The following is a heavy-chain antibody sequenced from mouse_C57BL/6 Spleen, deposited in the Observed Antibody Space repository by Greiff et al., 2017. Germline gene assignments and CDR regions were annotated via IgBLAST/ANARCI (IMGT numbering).Heavy chain of an antibody. CDR1: GFTFSSYG. Sequence: EVMLVESGGDLVKPGGSLKLSCASSGFTFSSYGMSCVRQTPSKTLECVATISSGGSYTYYPDSVKGRFTISRDNAKNTLYLQMSSLKSEDTAMYYCARGSSHWYFDVWGTGTTVTVSS. J-gene: IGHJ1*03. CDR2: ISSGGSYT. CDR3: ARGSSHWYFDV. V-gene: IGHV5-6*01. D-gene: IGHD1-1*01.